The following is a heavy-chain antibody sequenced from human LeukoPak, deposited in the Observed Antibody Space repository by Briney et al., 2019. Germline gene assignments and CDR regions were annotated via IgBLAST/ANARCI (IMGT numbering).Heavy chain of an antibody. CDR3: ARVRYDFWSGSFDY. V-gene: IGHV3-53*01. CDR2: IYSGGST. Sequence: GGSLRLSCAASGFTVSSNYMSWVRQAPGKGLEWVSVIYSGGSTYYADSVKGRFTISRDNSKNTLYLQMNSLRAEDTAVYYCARVRYDFWSGSFDYWGQGTPVTVSS. CDR1: GFTVSSNY. D-gene: IGHD3-3*01. J-gene: IGHJ4*02.